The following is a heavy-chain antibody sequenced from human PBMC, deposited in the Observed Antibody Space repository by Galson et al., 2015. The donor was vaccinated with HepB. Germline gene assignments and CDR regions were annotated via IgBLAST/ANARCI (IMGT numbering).Heavy chain of an antibody. CDR2: IMPVFAIV. CDR1: GGSLSSFA. J-gene: IGHJ6*02. V-gene: IGHV1-69*10. CDR3: ARGMGDGNNLVRYYYYGLDV. D-gene: IGHD5-24*01. Sequence: SVKVSCKASGGSLSSFAISWVRQAPGQGLEWMGGIMPVFAIVNYAQKFQDRVTITADTSTRTTTAYMELSSLTSDDTAVYYCARGMGDGNNLVRYYYYGLDVWGQGTTVTVSS.